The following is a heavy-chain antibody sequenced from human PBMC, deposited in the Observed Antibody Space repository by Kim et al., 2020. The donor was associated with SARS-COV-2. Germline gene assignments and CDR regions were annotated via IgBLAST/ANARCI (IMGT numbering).Heavy chain of an antibody. CDR3: ARGRRGAARQTLNWFDP. CDR1: GFTFSSYW. CDR2: IKQDGSEK. Sequence: GGSLRLSCAASGFTFSSYWMSWVRQAPGKGLEWVANIKQDGSEKYYVDSVKGRFTISRDNAKNSLYLQMNSLRAEDTAVYYCARGRRGAARQTLNWFDPWGQGTLVTVSS. D-gene: IGHD6-6*01. V-gene: IGHV3-7*01. J-gene: IGHJ5*02.